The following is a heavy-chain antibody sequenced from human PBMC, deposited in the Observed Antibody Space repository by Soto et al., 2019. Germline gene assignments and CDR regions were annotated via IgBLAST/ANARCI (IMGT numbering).Heavy chain of an antibody. V-gene: IGHV4-31*03. D-gene: IGHD6-13*01. Sequence: SATRALTCTGSGGSVSSGGGNYWSWIRQHPGKGLEWIGYIYYSGSTYYTPSLKSRVTISLDTSKNQFSLKLSSVTAADTAVYFCARAPNSWYVYFADWGQGTLVTVSS. CDR1: GGSVSSGGGNY. CDR3: ARAPNSWYVYFAD. J-gene: IGHJ4*02. CDR2: IYYSGST.